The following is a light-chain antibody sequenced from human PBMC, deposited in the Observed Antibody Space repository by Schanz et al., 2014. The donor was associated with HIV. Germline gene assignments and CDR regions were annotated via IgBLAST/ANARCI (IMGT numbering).Light chain of an antibody. CDR2: EAS. V-gene: IGKV1-5*03. CDR3: QHYYSYPYT. Sequence: DVQMTQSPSTLSASVGDRVTITCRATQSISPWLAWYQQKPGKAPKLLINEASSLQSGVPSRFSGSGSGTEFTLTISGLQPDDFATYYCQHYYSYPYTFGQGTEVEIK. CDR1: QSISPW. J-gene: IGKJ2*01.